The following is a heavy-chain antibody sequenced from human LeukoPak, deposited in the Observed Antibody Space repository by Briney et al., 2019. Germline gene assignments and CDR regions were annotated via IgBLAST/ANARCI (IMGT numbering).Heavy chain of an antibody. V-gene: IGHV1-2*02. CDR3: ARGGRQWLVIDAFDI. CDR2: INPNSGGT. D-gene: IGHD6-19*01. J-gene: IGHJ3*02. CDR1: GYTFTGYY. Sequence: ASVKVSCKASGYTFTGYYMHWARQAPGQGLEWMGWINPNSGGTNYAQKFQGGVTMTRDTSISTAYMELSRLRSDDTAVYYCARGGRQWLVIDAFDIWGQGTMVTVSS.